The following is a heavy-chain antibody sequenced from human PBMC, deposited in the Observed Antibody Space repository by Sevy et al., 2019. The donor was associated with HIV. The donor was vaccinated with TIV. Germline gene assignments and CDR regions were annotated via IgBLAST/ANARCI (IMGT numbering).Heavy chain of an antibody. J-gene: IGHJ4*02. CDR2: ISYDGRNN. V-gene: IGHV3-30*03. Sequence: GGSLRLSRAASGFSFSDYRMHWVRQAPGKGLEWVAVISYDGRNNKFNADSVKGRFTISRDNSKNTLYLQMNSLRAEDTAIYYCARDRGEILSSAFDYWGQGTLVTVSS. CDR1: GFSFSDYR. D-gene: IGHD3-16*01. CDR3: ARDRGEILSSAFDY.